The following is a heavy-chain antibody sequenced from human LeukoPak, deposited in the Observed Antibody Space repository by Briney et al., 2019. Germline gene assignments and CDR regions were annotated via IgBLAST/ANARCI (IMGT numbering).Heavy chain of an antibody. CDR2: ISSSSSYI. Sequence: GGSLRLSCTASGFTFISYNMNWVRQAPGKGLEWVSCISSSSSYIYYADSVKGRLPISRDNAKNSLYLQMNSLRAEDTAVYYCARDISGYYDSSGYSFDYWGQGTLVTVSS. CDR1: GFTFISYN. CDR3: ARDISGYYDSSGYSFDY. D-gene: IGHD3-22*01. V-gene: IGHV3-21*01. J-gene: IGHJ4*02.